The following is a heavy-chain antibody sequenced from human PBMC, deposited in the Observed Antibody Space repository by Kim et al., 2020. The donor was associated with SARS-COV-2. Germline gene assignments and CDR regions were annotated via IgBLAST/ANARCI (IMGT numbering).Heavy chain of an antibody. CDR2: VFPGDSDD. V-gene: IGHV5-51*01. CDR3: ARHKVVSTSVDAFDI. J-gene: IGHJ3*02. Sequence: GESLKISCKGSGYSFTKYWIGWVRQMPGKGLEWMGIVFPGDSDDRYGPSFRGQVTISADKSISTAYLQWSSLKASDTAMYYCARHKVVSTSVDAFDIWGQGTMVTVSS. CDR1: GYSFTKYW. D-gene: IGHD2-15*01.